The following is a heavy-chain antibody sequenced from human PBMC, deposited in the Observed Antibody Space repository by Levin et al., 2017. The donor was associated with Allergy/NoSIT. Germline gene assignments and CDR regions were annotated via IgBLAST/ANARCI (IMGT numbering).Heavy chain of an antibody. CDR3: AHADYGDSSRTYWYFDL. D-gene: IGHD4-23*01. Sequence: SLPTNAVGVGWLRQPPGKALEWLALLYWNDDKRYSPSLMSRLTITKDTSKNQVVLTMTDMDPVDTATYFCAHADYGDSSRTYWYFDLWGRGTLVTVSS. V-gene: IGHV2-5*01. J-gene: IGHJ2*01. CDR2: LYWNDDK. CDR1: SLPTNAVG.